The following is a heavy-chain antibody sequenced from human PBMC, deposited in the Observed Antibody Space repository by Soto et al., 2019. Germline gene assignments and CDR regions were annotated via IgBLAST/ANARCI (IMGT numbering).Heavy chain of an antibody. V-gene: IGHV3-30*18. D-gene: IGHD2-21*01. CDR3: AKEGEGLVSRGHYYYSYGMDV. CDR2: ISYDGSNK. CDR1: GFTCSSYG. J-gene: IGHJ6*02. Sequence: QVQLVESGGGVVQPGRSLRLSCDDSGFTCSSYGMHWVRQAPGNGLEWVAVISYDGSNKYYADSVKGRFTISRDNSKNTLYLPMNSLRAEDKDVYYCAKEGEGLVSRGHYYYSYGMDVWGQGTTVTVSS.